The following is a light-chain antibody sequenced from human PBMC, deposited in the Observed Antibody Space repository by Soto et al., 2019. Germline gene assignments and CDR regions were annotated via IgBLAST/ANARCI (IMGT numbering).Light chain of an antibody. CDR2: DVT. CDR1: SIDVGRYYY. J-gene: IGLJ1*01. CDR3: CSYAGIYSYV. V-gene: IGLV2-11*01. Sequence: QSALTQPRSVSGSPGQSVTIACTGTSIDVGRYYYVSWYQQHPGEAPKLVVYDVTKRPSEVPDRFSGSKSGNTASLTISGLQAEDEADYYCCSYAGIYSYVFGTGTKVTVL.